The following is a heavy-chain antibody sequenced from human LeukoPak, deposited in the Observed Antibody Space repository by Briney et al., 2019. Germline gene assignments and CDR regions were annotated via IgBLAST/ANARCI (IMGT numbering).Heavy chain of an antibody. CDR3: ANLEGSGSYWAFDI. J-gene: IGHJ3*02. Sequence: GGSLRLSCAASGFTFSSYGMHWVRQAPGKGLEWVAVISYDGSNENYADSVKGRFTISRDNSKNTLYLQMNSLRAEDTAVYYCANLEGSGSYWAFDIWGQGTMVTVSS. CDR2: ISYDGSNE. V-gene: IGHV3-30*18. D-gene: IGHD3-10*01. CDR1: GFTFSSYG.